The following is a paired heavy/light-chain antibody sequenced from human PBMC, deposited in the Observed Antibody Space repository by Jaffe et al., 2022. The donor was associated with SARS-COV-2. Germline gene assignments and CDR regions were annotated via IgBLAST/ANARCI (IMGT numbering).Heavy chain of an antibody. J-gene: IGHJ5*02. Sequence: QITLKESGPPLVKPTQTLTLTCTLSGFSLSTRGVGVGWIRQPPGKALEWLALIYWDDERRYSPSLKSRLTITKDTSKNQVVLTMTNVDPVDTATYYCAHRSLHSGTDWLDPWGQGTLVTVSS. CDR1: GFSLSTRGVG. CDR3: AHRSLHSGTDWLDP. D-gene: IGHD3-10*01. V-gene: IGHV2-5*02. CDR2: IYWDDER.
Light chain of an antibody. CDR1: QTVSSY. CDR3: LQRSNWPLT. Sequence: EIVLTQSPATLSLSPGERATLSCRASQTVSSYLAWYQQKPGQAPRLLIYDASNRATGIPARFSGSGSGTDFTLTISSLEPEDFAVYYCLQRSNWPLTFGGGTKVEIK. V-gene: IGKV3-11*01. CDR2: DAS. J-gene: IGKJ4*01.